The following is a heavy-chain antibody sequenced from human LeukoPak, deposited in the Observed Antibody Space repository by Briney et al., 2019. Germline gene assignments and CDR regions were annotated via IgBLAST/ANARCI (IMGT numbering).Heavy chain of an antibody. J-gene: IGHJ4*02. Sequence: SVKVSCKASGGTFSSYAISWVRQAPGQGLEWMGGIIPIFGTANYAQKFQGRVTITADESTSTAYMELSSLRSEDTAVYYCARGHDYGDYPPDYWGQGTLVTVSS. CDR2: IIPIFGTA. CDR1: GGTFSSYA. D-gene: IGHD4-17*01. CDR3: ARGHDYGDYPPDY. V-gene: IGHV1-69*13.